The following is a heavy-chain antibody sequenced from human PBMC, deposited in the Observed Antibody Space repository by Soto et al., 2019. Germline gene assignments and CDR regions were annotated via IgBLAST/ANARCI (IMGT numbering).Heavy chain of an antibody. CDR2: IYTGGST. J-gene: IGHJ3*02. CDR1: GFIVSTNY. V-gene: IGHV3-53*01. Sequence: EVQLVESGGGLIQPGGSLRLSCAASGFIVSTNYMTWVRQAPGKGLECVSVIYTGGSTYYADSVKGRLTISRDNSKNTLYLQMNSLRTEDTAVYYWARVFDALDIWGQGTMVTVSS. CDR3: ARVFDALDI.